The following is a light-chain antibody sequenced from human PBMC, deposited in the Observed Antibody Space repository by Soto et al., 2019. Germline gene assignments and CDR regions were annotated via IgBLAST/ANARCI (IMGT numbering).Light chain of an antibody. CDR2: DAS. V-gene: IGKV3-11*01. CDR3: QQRSNLPRT. CDR1: QSVSSY. Sequence: EIGLTQSPATLSLSPGERATVSCRASQSVSSYLAWYQQKPGQAPRLLIYDASKRATGIPARFSGGGSGTDFTLTISSLEPEDFAVYYCQQRSNLPRTFGQGTKVEIK. J-gene: IGKJ1*01.